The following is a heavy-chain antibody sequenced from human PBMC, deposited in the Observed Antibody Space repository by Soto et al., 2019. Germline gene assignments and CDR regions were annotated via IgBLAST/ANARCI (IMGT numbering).Heavy chain of an antibody. Sequence: EVQLLESGGGLVQPGGSLRLSCAASGFTFNSHAMNWVRQAPGKGLGWVSLINGRGDSTYYADSVKGRFTISRDNSKNRLYLRINSLRAEDTAVYYCVKDYGGYEGFDYWGQGTLVTVSS. D-gene: IGHD4-17*01. CDR2: INGRGDST. CDR1: GFTFNSHA. J-gene: IGHJ4*02. CDR3: VKDYGGYEGFDY. V-gene: IGHV3-23*01.